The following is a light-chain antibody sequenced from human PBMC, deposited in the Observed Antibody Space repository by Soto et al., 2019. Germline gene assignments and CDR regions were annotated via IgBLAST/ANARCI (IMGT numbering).Light chain of an antibody. Sequence: QSALTQPPSVSAAPGQKVTISCSGSNSNIGNNYVSWYQQLPGTAPKLLIYDNNKRPSGIPDRFSGSKSGTSATLGITGLQTGDEADYYCGTWDSSLSDVVFGGGTQLTVL. J-gene: IGLJ2*01. CDR1: NSNIGNNY. CDR3: GTWDSSLSDVV. CDR2: DNN. V-gene: IGLV1-51*01.